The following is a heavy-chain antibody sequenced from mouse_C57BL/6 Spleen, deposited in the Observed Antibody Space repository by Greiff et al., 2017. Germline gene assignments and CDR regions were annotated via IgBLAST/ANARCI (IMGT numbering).Heavy chain of an antibody. V-gene: IGHV5-6*01. Sequence: EVMLVESGGDLVKPGGSLKLSCAASGFTFSSYGMSWVRQTPDKRLEWVATISSGGSYTYYPDSVKGRVTISRDNAKNTLYLQMSSLKSEDTAMYDCASKLYYGNGMDYWGQGTSVTVSS. J-gene: IGHJ4*01. D-gene: IGHD2-1*01. CDR1: GFTFSSYG. CDR2: ISSGGSYT. CDR3: ASKLYYGNGMDY.